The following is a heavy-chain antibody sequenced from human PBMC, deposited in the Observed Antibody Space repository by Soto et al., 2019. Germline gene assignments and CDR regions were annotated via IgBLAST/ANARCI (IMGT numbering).Heavy chain of an antibody. CDR1: GYNFAHYW. CDR3: ETIIAAPGTGFDH. V-gene: IGHV5-51*01. D-gene: IGHD6-13*01. J-gene: IGHJ4*02. CDR2: IYPGDSDT. Sequence: GESLKISCQGSGYNFAHYWIGWVRQMPGKGLEWMGIIYPGDSDTTYSPSFQGQVTISADKSISTAYLQWSSLKASDTAMYYCETIIAAPGTGFDHWGQGTLATVSS.